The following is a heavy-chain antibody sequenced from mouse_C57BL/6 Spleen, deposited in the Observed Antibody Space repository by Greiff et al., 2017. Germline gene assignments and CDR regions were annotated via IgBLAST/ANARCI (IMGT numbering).Heavy chain of an antibody. Sequence: QLQESGPGLVKPSQSLSLTCSVTGYSITSGYYWNWIRQFPGNKLEWMGYISYDGSNNYNPSLKNRISITRDTSQNQFFLKLNSVTTEDTATYYCARGDDGYFYYDDWGQGTTLSVSS. CDR1: GYSITSGYY. V-gene: IGHV3-6*01. CDR2: ISYDGSN. J-gene: IGHJ2*01. CDR3: ARGDDGYFYYDD. D-gene: IGHD2-3*01.